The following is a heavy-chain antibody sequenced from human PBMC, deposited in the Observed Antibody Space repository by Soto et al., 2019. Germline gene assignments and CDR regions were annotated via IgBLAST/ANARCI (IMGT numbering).Heavy chain of an antibody. V-gene: IGHV3-49*03. J-gene: IGHJ4*02. CDR1: GFTFGDYA. CDR2: IRSKPYGGTT. CDR3: TKTLRVVRN. Sequence: GGSLRLSCTTSGFTFGDYAMSWFRQAPGKGLEWVGFIRSKPYGGTTEYAASVKGRFTISRNDSQNIAYLQMNSLKTEDTAVYYCTKTLRVVRNWGKGTLVPVSS. D-gene: IGHD2-15*01.